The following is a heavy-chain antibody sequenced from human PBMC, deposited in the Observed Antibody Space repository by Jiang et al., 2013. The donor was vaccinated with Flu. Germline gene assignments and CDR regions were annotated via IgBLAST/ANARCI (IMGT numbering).Heavy chain of an antibody. D-gene: IGHD6-25*01. V-gene: IGHV4-4*02. J-gene: IGHJ4*02. CDR2: IHLSGIT. CDR3: ARRQRGADDW. Sequence: TCSVSGDSVTSGNWWTWVRRPPGKGLEWIGEIHLSGITNFNPSLESRVSMSVEKSRNQFSLTLTSMTAADTALYYCARRQRGADDWWGQGRMVTVSS. CDR1: GDSVTSGNW.